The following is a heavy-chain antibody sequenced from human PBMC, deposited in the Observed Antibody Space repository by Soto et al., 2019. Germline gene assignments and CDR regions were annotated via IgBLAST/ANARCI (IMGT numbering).Heavy chain of an antibody. CDR1: GGTFSSYA. D-gene: IGHD1-26*01. CDR2: IIPIFGTA. Sequence: SVKVSCKASGGTFSSYAISCVRQAPGQGLEWMGGIIPIFGTANYAQKFQGRVTITADESTSTAYMELSSLRSEDTAVYYCARTLTQWELLACGYWGQGTLVTVSS. J-gene: IGHJ4*02. V-gene: IGHV1-69*13. CDR3: ARTLTQWELLACGY.